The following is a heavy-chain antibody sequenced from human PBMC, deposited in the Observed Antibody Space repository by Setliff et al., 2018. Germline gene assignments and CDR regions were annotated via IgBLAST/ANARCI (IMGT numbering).Heavy chain of an antibody. CDR2: ISAYNGNT. Sequence: ASVKVSCKASGYTFTSYGISWVRQAPGQGLEWMGWISAYNGNTNYAQKLQGRVTMTTDTSTSTAYMELRSLRSDDTAVYYCAREQNVQFLEWYNYYYYYYMDVWGKGTTVTVSS. CDR1: GYTFTSYG. V-gene: IGHV1-18*01. CDR3: AREQNVQFLEWYNYYYYYYMDV. J-gene: IGHJ6*03. D-gene: IGHD3-3*01.